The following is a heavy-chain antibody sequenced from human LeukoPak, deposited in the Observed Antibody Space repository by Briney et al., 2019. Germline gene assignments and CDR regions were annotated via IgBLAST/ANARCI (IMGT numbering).Heavy chain of an antibody. D-gene: IGHD6-13*01. V-gene: IGHV1-69*01. CDR3: ARVEAGSSSWYGIDY. J-gene: IGHJ4*02. CDR2: IIPIFGTA. Sequence: SVKVSCKASGGTFSSYAISWVRQAPGQGLEWMGGIIPIFGTANYAQKFQGRVTITADESTSTAYIELSSLRSEDTAVYYCARVEAGSSSWYGIDYWGQGTLVTVSS. CDR1: GGTFSSYA.